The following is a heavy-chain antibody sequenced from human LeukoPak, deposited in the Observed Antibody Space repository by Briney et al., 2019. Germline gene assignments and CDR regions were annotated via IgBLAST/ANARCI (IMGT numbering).Heavy chain of an antibody. CDR1: GGSISSYY. CDR3: ARGPRRDDILTGHNYGMDV. J-gene: IGHJ6*02. D-gene: IGHD3-9*01. CDR2: IYYSGST. V-gene: IGHV4-59*01. Sequence: SETLSLTCTVSGGSISSYYWSWIRQPPGKGLEWIWYIYYSGSTNYNPSLKSRVTISVDTSKNQFSLKLSSVTAADTAVYYCARGPRRDDILTGHNYGMDVWGQGTTVTVSS.